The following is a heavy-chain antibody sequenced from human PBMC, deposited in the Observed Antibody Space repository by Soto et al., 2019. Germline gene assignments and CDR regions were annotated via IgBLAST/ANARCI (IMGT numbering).Heavy chain of an antibody. Sequence: VQLLESGGLLVQSGGSLRLSCAASGFTFSTYTMSWVRQAPGKGLEWVSGVYGSGHGDTFYADSVKGRFVISRDDSKGMLFLQMNRLKVEDTAIYYCAKDRHPDGIWTFDFWGQGTLVTVFS. CDR3: AKDRHPDGIWTFDF. CDR1: GFTFSTYT. CDR2: VYGSGHGDT. V-gene: IGHV3-23*01. J-gene: IGHJ4*02. D-gene: IGHD3-9*01.